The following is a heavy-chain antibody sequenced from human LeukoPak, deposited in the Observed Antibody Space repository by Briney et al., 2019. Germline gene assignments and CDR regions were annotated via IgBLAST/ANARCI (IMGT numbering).Heavy chain of an antibody. CDR2: INHSGST. J-gene: IGHJ4*02. CDR3: ARRRRVITVIVVVNTNFDY. D-gene: IGHD3-22*01. V-gene: IGHV4-34*01. Sequence: PSETLSLTYAVYGGSFSGYYWSWIRQPPGKGLEWIGEINHSGSTNYNPSLKSRVTISVDTSKNQFSLKLSSVTAADTAVYYCARRRRVITVIVVVNTNFDYWGQGTLVTVSS. CDR1: GGSFSGYY.